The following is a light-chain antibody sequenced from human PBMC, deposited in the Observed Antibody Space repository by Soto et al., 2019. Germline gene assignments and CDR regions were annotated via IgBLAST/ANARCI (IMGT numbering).Light chain of an antibody. J-gene: IGKJ4*01. CDR3: QKYDSAPLT. CDR2: AAS. Sequence: DIQMTQSPSSLSASVGDRVTITCRASQGITYYLAWYQQKPGKVPKRLIYAASTLQSGVPSRFSGGGSGADCTLTISSLQPEDVATYYGQKYDSAPLTFGGGTKVEIK. CDR1: QGITYY. V-gene: IGKV1-27*01.